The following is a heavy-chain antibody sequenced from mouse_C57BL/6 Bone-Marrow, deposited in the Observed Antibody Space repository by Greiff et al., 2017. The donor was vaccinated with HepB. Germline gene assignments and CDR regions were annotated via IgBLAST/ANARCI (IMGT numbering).Heavy chain of an antibody. CDR2: INYDGSST. CDR1: GFTFSDYY. D-gene: IGHD1-1*01. V-gene: IGHV5-16*01. Sequence: EVKLVESAGGLVQPGSSMKLSCTASGFTFSDYYMAWVRQVPEKGLEWVANINYDGSSTYYLDSLKSRFIISRDNAKNILYLQMSSLKSEDTATYYCARLLLGDLDYWGQGTTLTVSS. CDR3: ARLLLGDLDY. J-gene: IGHJ2*01.